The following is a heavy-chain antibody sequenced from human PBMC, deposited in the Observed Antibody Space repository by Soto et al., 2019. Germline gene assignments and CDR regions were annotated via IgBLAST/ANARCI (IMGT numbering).Heavy chain of an antibody. D-gene: IGHD2-8*01. J-gene: IGHJ6*02. CDR3: ARDPYHVLMVNAPNLYGMDV. CDR2: ISTYNGNT. Sequence: ASVNVSCNAPGYTFTTYDISWVRQAPGQGLEWMGRISTYNGNTNYPQSLQGRLTMTTDTSTTTAYMELRSLRSDDTAVYYCARDPYHVLMVNAPNLYGMDVWGQGTTVTVSS. CDR1: GYTFTTYD. V-gene: IGHV1-18*01.